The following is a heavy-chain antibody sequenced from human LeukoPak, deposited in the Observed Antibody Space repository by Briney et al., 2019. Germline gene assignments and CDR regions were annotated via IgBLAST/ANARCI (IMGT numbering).Heavy chain of an antibody. Sequence: RASVKVSCKASGYTFTGYYMHWVRQAPGQGRERMGWINPNSGGTNYAQKFQGRVTMTRDTSISTAYMELSRLRSDDTAVYYCARDSIVGATVAFDIWGQGTMVTVSS. CDR1: GYTFTGYY. V-gene: IGHV1-2*02. J-gene: IGHJ3*02. CDR2: INPNSGGT. CDR3: ARDSIVGATVAFDI. D-gene: IGHD1-26*01.